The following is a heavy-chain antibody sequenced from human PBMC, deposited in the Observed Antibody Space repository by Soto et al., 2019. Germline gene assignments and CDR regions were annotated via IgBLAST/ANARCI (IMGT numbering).Heavy chain of an antibody. CDR3: ARGAVVVPAANFDY. J-gene: IGHJ4*02. V-gene: IGHV4-34*01. Sequence: SETLSLTCAVDGGSFSGYYWSWVRQPPGKGLEWIGEINHSGSTNYNPSLKSRVTISVDTSKNQFSLKLSSVTAADTAMYYCARGAVVVPAANFDYWGQGTLVTVSS. D-gene: IGHD2-2*01. CDR2: INHSGST. CDR1: GGSFSGYY.